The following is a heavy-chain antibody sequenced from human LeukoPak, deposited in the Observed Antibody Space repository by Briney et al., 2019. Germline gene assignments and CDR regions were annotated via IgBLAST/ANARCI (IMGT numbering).Heavy chain of an antibody. J-gene: IGHJ4*02. Sequence: GGSLRLSRAASGFTFSSYAMSWVRQAPGKGLEWVSAISGSGGSTYYANSVKGRFTISRDNSKNTLYLQMNSLRAEDTAVYYCAKDRSGYYVYWGQGTLVTVSS. CDR3: AKDRSGYYVY. CDR2: ISGSGGST. CDR1: GFTFSSYA. V-gene: IGHV3-23*01. D-gene: IGHD3-22*01.